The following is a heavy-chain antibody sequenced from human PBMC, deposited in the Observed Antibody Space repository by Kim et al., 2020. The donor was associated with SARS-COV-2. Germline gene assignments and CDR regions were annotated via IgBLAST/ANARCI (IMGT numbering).Heavy chain of an antibody. CDR2: IYHSGST. Sequence: SETLSLTCAVSGGSISSSNWWSWVRQPPGKGLEWIGEIYHSGSTNYNPSLKSRVTISVDKSKNQFSLKLSSVTAADTAVYYCARLFRNDFWSGYFWNDAFDIWGQGTMVTVSS. J-gene: IGHJ3*02. CDR1: GGSISSSNW. D-gene: IGHD3-3*01. CDR3: ARLFRNDFWSGYFWNDAFDI. V-gene: IGHV4-4*02.